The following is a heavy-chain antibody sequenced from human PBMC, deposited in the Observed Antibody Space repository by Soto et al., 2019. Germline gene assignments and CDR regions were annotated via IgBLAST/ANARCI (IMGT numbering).Heavy chain of an antibody. CDR1: GFTFSSYS. J-gene: IGHJ4*02. CDR3: ARDFTELGSLDY. Sequence: GGSLRLSCAASGFTFSSYSMNWVRQAPGKGLEWVSSISSSSSYIYYADSVKGRFTISRDNAKNSLYLQMNSLRAEDTAVYYCARDFTELGSLDYWGQGTLVTVSS. D-gene: IGHD1-7*01. V-gene: IGHV3-21*01. CDR2: ISSSSSYI.